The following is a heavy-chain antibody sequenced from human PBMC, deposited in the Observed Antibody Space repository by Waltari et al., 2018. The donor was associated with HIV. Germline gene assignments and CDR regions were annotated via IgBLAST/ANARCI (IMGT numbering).Heavy chain of an antibody. V-gene: IGHV4-34*01. CDR2: INHSGST. CDR1: GGSFSGYY. CDR3: ARGGNYDFWSGYYLAFDY. J-gene: IGHJ4*02. D-gene: IGHD3-3*01. Sequence: QVQLQQWGAGLLPPSETLSLTCAVSGGSFSGYYWRWIRPPPGKGLEWLGEINHSGSTNYHPSRKSRVTISVDTSKNQFSLKLSSVTAADTAVYYCARGGNYDFWSGYYLAFDYWGQGTLVTVSS.